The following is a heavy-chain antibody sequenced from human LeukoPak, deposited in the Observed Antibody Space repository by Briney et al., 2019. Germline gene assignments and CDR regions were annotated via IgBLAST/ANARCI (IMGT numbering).Heavy chain of an antibody. CDR2: ISSSSSTI. J-gene: IGHJ4*02. D-gene: IGHD1-26*01. V-gene: IGHV3-48*04. CDR1: GFTFDDYA. CDR3: ARDSSWELPTDFDY. Sequence: GGSLRLSCAASGFTFDDYAMHWVRQAPGKELEWVSYISSSSSTIYYADSVKGRFTISRDNAKNSLYLQMNSLRAEDTAVYYCARDSSWELPTDFDYWGQGTLVTVSS.